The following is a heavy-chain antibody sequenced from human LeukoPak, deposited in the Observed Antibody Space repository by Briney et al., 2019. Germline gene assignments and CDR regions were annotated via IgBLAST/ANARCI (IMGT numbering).Heavy chain of an antibody. V-gene: IGHV3-48*01. CDR3: ARDDDILTGSTAFDY. CDR1: GFTFSSYS. J-gene: IGHJ4*02. D-gene: IGHD3-9*01. CDR2: ISSSSSTI. Sequence: GGSLRLSCAASGFTFSSYSMNWVRQAPGKGLEWVSYISSSSSTIYYADSAKGRFTISRDNAKNSLYLQMNSLRAEDTAVYYCARDDDILTGSTAFDYWGQGTLVTVSS.